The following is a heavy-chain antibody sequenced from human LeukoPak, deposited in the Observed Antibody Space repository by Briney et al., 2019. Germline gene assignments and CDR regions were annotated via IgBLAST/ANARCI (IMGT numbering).Heavy chain of an antibody. V-gene: IGHV1-46*01. CDR2: INPSGGSP. J-gene: IGHJ6*04. CDR3: ARDQKYGLAAAATDV. CDR1: GYTFTSYY. D-gene: IGHD6-13*01. Sequence: ASVKVSCKTSGYTFTSYYIHWVRQAPGQGLEWMGIINPSGGSPRYAQKFQGRVTMTRDTSTSTVYMELRSLRSEDTAVYYCARDQKYGLAAAATDVLGEGTTVTVSS.